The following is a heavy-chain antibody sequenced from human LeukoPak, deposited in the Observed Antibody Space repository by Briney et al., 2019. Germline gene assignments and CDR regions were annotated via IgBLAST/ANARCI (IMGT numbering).Heavy chain of an antibody. CDR2: IKKDGSEK. CDR1: GFIFSGSW. D-gene: IGHD2-15*01. Sequence: GGSLRLSCTASGFIFSGSWMAWIRQAPGKGLEWVAIIKKDGSEKYYVDSMKGRFTISRDNAKNSLFLQMNSLRAEDTAIYYCTTDTWYSAGHWGQGTLVTGSS. J-gene: IGHJ4*02. CDR3: TTDTWYSAGH. V-gene: IGHV3-7*03.